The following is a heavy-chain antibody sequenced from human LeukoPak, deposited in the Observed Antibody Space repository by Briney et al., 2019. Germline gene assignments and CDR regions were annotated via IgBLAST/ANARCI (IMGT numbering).Heavy chain of an antibody. D-gene: IGHD6-19*01. CDR1: GFTFSSYG. J-gene: IGHJ4*02. CDR3: AKIEVEGSGWPGGDY. V-gene: IGHV3-30*18. Sequence: GGSLRLSCAASGFTFSSYGMHWVRQVPGKGLEWVAVISYDGSNKYYADSVKGRFTISRDNSKNTLYLQMNSLRAEDTAVYYCAKIEVEGSGWPGGDYWGQGTLVTVSS. CDR2: ISYDGSNK.